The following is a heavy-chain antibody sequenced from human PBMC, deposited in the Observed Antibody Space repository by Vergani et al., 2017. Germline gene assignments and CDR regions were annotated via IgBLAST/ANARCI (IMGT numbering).Heavy chain of an antibody. V-gene: IGHV4-34*01. CDR2: INHSGST. CDR1: GGSFSGYY. Sequence: QVQLQQWGAGLLKPWETLSLTCAVYGGSFSGYYRRWIRQPPGKGLEWIGEINHSGSTNYNPSLKSRVTISVDTYKNQFSLKLSSVTAADTAEYYCARGNEYGSGSYYSVKKYFDYWGQGTLVTVSS. J-gene: IGHJ4*02. CDR3: ARGNEYGSGSYYSVKKYFDY. D-gene: IGHD3-10*01.